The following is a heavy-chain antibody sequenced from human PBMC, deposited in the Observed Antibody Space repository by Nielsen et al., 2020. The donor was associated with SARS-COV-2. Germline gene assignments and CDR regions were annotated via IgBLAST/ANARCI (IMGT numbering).Heavy chain of an antibody. CDR2: ISYDGSNK. CDR1: GFTFSSYA. J-gene: IGHJ4*02. V-gene: IGHV3-30-3*01. CDR3: ARSRGFDTRDFDY. Sequence: GGSLRLSCAASGFTFSSYAMHWVRQAPGKGLEWVAVISYDGSNKYYADSVKGRFTISRDNANNSLYLQMNSLRAEDTAVYYCARSRGFDTRDFDYWGQGALVTVSS. D-gene: IGHD3-3*01.